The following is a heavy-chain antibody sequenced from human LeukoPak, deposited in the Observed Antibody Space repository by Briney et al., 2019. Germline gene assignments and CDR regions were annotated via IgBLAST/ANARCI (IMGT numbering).Heavy chain of an antibody. Sequence: GGSLRLSCAASGFTFSIYWMSWVRQAPGKGLEWVANIKKDGSEKYYVDSVKGRFTISRDNAKKSLYLQMNSLRAEDTAVYYCAKSGLNRFDYWGQGTLVTVSS. CDR2: IKKDGSEK. V-gene: IGHV3-7*03. J-gene: IGHJ4*02. D-gene: IGHD2-15*01. CDR3: AKSGLNRFDY. CDR1: GFTFSIYW.